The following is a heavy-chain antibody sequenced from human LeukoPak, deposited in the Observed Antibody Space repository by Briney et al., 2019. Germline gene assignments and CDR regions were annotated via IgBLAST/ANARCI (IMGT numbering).Heavy chain of an antibody. CDR2: ISSSSSHT. J-gene: IGHJ1*01. V-gene: IGHV3-11*05. D-gene: IGHD3-22*01. CDR3: ARGGGYYYDSSDYYREEYFQH. Sequence: TGGSLRLSCAASGFNFNHYYMTWIRQARGKGLEWVSYISSSSSHTNYADSVKGRITISRDTAKNSLYLHMNTLRAEDTAVYYCARGGGYYYDSSDYYREEYFQHWGQGTLVTVSS. CDR1: GFNFNHYY.